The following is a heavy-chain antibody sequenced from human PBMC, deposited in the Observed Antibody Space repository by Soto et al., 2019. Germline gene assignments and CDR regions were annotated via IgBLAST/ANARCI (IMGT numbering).Heavy chain of an antibody. J-gene: IGHJ4*02. CDR1: GFIFNDYS. Sequence: GGSLRLSCAASGFIFNDYSMDWVRQAPEKGLEWVSSISSSGTYIYYADSVKGRFAISRDNAKNVMYLQMDNLRAEDTAVYYCARHDFWTLYNTGLDSWGQGTLVTVSS. V-gene: IGHV3-21*01. CDR2: ISSSGTYI. CDR3: ARHDFWTLYNTGLDS. D-gene: IGHD3-3*01.